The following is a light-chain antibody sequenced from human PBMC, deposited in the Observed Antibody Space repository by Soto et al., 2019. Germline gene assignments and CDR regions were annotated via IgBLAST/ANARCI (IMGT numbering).Light chain of an antibody. V-gene: IGKV3-11*01. CDR1: QSVSTY. J-gene: IGKJ5*01. Sequence: EIVFKQSPATLSLSAGERATLSCRASQSVSTYLAWYQQKPGQAPRLLIYDAFNRATGVPARFRGSGSGTDCTLTIIGREPEDFSVYYCQQRDKWPITCGQGTRLEIK. CDR3: QQRDKWPIT. CDR2: DAF.